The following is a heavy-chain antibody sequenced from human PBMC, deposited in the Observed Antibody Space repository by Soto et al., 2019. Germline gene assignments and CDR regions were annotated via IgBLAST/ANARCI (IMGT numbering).Heavy chain of an antibody. CDR2: IFHSGSS. Sequence: SETLSLTCTVSGGSVTGFYWSWIRQPPGKGLEWIGYIFHSGSSNYNPSLKSRVTISVDTSKSQISLRLTSVTAADTAVYYCERDPGVVVAQMDYWGQGTLVTVSS. D-gene: IGHD6-19*01. V-gene: IGHV4-59*02. CDR1: GGSVTGFY. CDR3: ERDPGVVVAQMDY. J-gene: IGHJ4*02.